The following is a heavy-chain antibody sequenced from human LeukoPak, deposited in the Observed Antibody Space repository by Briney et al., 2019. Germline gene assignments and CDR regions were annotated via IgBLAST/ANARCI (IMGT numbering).Heavy chain of an antibody. D-gene: IGHD2-15*01. CDR2: IYPGDSDT. J-gene: IGHJ5*02. V-gene: IGHV5-51*01. CDR1: GYSFTSYR. CDR3: ARLYIQRHINYNWFDP. Sequence: GESLKISCKGSGYSFTSYRIGWVRQMPGKGLEWMGIIYPGDSDTRYSPSFQGQVTISADESISTAYLQWSSLKASDTAIYYCARLYIQRHINYNWFDPWGQGTLVTVSS.